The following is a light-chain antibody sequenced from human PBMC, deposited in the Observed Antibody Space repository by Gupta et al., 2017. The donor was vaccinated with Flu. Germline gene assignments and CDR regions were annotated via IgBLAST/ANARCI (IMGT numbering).Light chain of an antibody. J-gene: IGKJ4*01. CDR3: QQYNSNPLT. CDR1: QSISAY. CDR2: NAS. V-gene: IGKV1-5*03. Sequence: PSTLSASVGDTVTITCRASQSISAYLAWYQQKPGKAPKLLIYNASSLESGVTSRFSGSGSGTEFSLTISRLQPDDFAIYYCQQYNSNPLTFGGGTKVEIK.